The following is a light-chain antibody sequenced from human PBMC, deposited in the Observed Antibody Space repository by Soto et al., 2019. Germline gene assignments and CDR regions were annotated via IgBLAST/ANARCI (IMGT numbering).Light chain of an antibody. CDR2: GAS. V-gene: IGKV3-15*01. Sequence: EIAMTQSPATLSVSPGEGATLSCRASQSVSSKLAWYQQKPGQAPRLLIYGASTRATGIPARFSGSGSGTEFTLIISSLQSEDSAVYYCQQYNSWLWTFGQGTKVDTK. J-gene: IGKJ1*01. CDR1: QSVSSK. CDR3: QQYNSWLWT.